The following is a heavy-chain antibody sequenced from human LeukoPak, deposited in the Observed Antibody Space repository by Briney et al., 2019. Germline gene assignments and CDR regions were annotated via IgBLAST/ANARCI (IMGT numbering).Heavy chain of an antibody. Sequence: ASVKVSCQASGYTFTSYDITWVRQAPGQGLEWVGWISPKSGNTGYAQKFQGRVTMTRNTSITTAYMELSSLTSEDTDVYYCARETALPPYYFDYWGLGSQVTVSP. J-gene: IGHJ4*02. CDR2: ISPKSGNT. CDR1: GYTFTSYD. CDR3: ARETALPPYYFDY. V-gene: IGHV1-8*01. D-gene: IGHD1-26*01.